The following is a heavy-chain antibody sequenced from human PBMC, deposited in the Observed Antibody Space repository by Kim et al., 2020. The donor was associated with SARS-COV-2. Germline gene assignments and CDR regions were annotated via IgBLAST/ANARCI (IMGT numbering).Heavy chain of an antibody. CDR3: TRHPDKLGIFVNYYYYGMDV. Sequence: RFTISRDDSKNTAYLQMNSLKTEDTAVYYCTRHPDKLGIFVNYYYYGMDVWGQGTTVTVSS. J-gene: IGHJ6*02. D-gene: IGHD7-27*01. V-gene: IGHV3-73*01.